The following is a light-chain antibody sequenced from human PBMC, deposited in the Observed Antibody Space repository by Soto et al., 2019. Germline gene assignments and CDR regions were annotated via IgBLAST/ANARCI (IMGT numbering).Light chain of an antibody. Sequence: SYELTQPPSVSVSPGQTASITYSGDKLGDKYACWYQQKPGQSPVLVIYQDSKRPSGIPERFSGSNSGNTATLTISGTQAMDEADYYCQAWDSSINYVFGTGTKLTVL. V-gene: IGLV3-1*01. J-gene: IGLJ1*01. CDR1: KLGDKY. CDR2: QDS. CDR3: QAWDSSINYV.